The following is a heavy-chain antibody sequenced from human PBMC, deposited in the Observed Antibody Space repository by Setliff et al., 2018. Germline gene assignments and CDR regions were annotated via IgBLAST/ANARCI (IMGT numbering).Heavy chain of an antibody. CDR3: AREGVDTRSSTDYRYYMDL. V-gene: IGHV1-69*05. CDR1: GGTFSSYG. Sequence: SVKVSCKASGGTFSSYGISWVRQAPGQGLEWLGGTIPNFGTTNYAQEFRGRVTIITDESTSTAYMELSSLRFEDTAVYYCAREGVDTRSSTDYRYYMDLWGKGTTVTVSS. D-gene: IGHD5-18*01. CDR2: TIPNFGTT. J-gene: IGHJ6*03.